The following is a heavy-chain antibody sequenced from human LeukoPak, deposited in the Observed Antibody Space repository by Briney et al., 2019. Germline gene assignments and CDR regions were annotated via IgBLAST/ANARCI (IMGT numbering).Heavy chain of an antibody. Sequence: SETLSLTCTVSGGSISSYSWSWIRQPPGKGLEWIGYIYYSGSTNYNPTLKSRVTISIDTSKNQFSLKLSSVTAADTAVYYCATHPPKLCTGGCCSDYWGQGTLVTVSS. D-gene: IGHD2-15*01. J-gene: IGHJ4*02. CDR2: IYYSGST. V-gene: IGHV4-59*01. CDR3: ATHPPKLCTGGCCSDY. CDR1: GGSISSYS.